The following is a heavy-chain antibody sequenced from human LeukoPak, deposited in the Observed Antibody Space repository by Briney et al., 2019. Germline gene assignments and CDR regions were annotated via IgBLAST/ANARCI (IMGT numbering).Heavy chain of an antibody. D-gene: IGHD4-17*01. CDR2: ISSSSSYI. CDR3: ARAPTVTTTFNYYYYYMDV. Sequence: GGSLRLSCAASGFTFSSYSMNWVRQAPGKGREGVSSISSSSSYIYYADSVKGRFTISRDNAKNSLYLKMNSLRAEDTAVYYCARAPTVTTTFNYYYYYMDVWGKGTTVTISS. V-gene: IGHV3-21*01. J-gene: IGHJ6*03. CDR1: GFTFSSYS.